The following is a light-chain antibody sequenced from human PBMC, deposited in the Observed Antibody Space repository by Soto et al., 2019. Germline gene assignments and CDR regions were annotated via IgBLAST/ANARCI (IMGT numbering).Light chain of an antibody. J-gene: IGKJ1*01. CDR1: QSINTW. CDR3: QQYNTYPWT. Sequence: DIQMTQSPSTLSASVGDRVTITCRARQSINTWLAWYRQKPGKAPNLLIYKASSLESGVPSRFSGSGSGTEFTLTISSLQPDDFATYYCQQYNTYPWTFGQGTKVEIK. V-gene: IGKV1-5*03. CDR2: KAS.